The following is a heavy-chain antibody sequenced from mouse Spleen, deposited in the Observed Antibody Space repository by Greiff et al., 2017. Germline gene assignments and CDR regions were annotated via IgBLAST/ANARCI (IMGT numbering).Heavy chain of an antibody. Sequence: LQQPGSELVRPGASVKLSCKASGYTFTSYWMHWVKQRPGQGLEWIGNIYPGSGSTNYDEKFKSKATLTVDTSSSTAYMQLSSLTSEDSAVYYCTRGGFPFAYWGQGTLVTVSA. J-gene: IGHJ3*01. V-gene: IGHV1S22*01. CDR2: IYPGSGST. CDR1: GYTFTSYW. CDR3: TRGGFPFAY.